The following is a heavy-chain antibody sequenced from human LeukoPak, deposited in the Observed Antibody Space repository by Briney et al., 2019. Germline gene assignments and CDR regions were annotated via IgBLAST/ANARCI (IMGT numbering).Heavy chain of an antibody. Sequence: GEPLKISCKGSGYSFTSYWIGWVRQMPGKGLEWMGIIYPGDSDTRYSPSFQGQVTISADKSISTAYLQWSSLKASDTAMYYCARLRFYYYGSGHHIGGPDAFDIWGQGTMVTVSS. J-gene: IGHJ3*02. CDR3: ARLRFYYYGSGHHIGGPDAFDI. CDR2: IYPGDSDT. V-gene: IGHV5-51*01. CDR1: GYSFTSYW. D-gene: IGHD3-10*01.